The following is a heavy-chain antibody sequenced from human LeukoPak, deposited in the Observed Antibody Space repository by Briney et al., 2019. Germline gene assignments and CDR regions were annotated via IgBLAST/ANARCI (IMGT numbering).Heavy chain of an antibody. CDR3: ARHKDGGSWPLHY. CDR2: IHYTGRT. D-gene: IGHD1-26*01. V-gene: IGHV4-59*08. Sequence: NTSETLFLTCTVSGVSISGYYCGCIRQPPGKKLEWIAHIHYTGRTTYNPSLQSRVTMSLDTSRNQFPLNLNSVSATDTAVYYCARHKDGGSWPLHYWGPGTLVTVSS. J-gene: IGHJ4*02. CDR1: GVSISGYY.